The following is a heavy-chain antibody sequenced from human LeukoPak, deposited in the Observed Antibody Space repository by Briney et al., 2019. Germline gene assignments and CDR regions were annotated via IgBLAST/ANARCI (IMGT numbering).Heavy chain of an antibody. V-gene: IGHV4-59*12. Sequence: SETLSLTCTVSGGSISSYYWSWIRQPPGKGLEWIGEIYHSGSTNYNPSLKSRVTISVDKSKNQFSLKLSSVTAADTAVYYCARAEENIVATKEYYFDYWGQGTLVTVSS. CDR3: ARAEENIVATKEYYFDY. CDR1: GGSISSYY. CDR2: IYHSGST. J-gene: IGHJ4*02. D-gene: IGHD5-12*01.